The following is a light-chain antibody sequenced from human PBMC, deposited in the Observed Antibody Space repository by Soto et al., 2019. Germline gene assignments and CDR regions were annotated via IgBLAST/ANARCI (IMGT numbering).Light chain of an antibody. CDR2: GAS. Sequence: EIVMTQSPATLSVSPGERATLSCRVSQTVSSNLAWYQHKPGQAPRLLIYGASTRATGIPARFSGSGSGTEFTLTISSLQSEDFAVYCCQQYNNWPVTFGQGTRLEIK. CDR3: QQYNNWPVT. J-gene: IGKJ5*01. CDR1: QTVSSN. V-gene: IGKV3-15*01.